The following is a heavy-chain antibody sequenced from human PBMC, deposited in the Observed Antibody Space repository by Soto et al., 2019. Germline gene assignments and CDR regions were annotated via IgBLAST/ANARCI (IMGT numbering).Heavy chain of an antibody. CDR3: AKNSYGDSWNFGLDV. CDR1: RFSLNTYG. D-gene: IGHD4-17*01. Sequence: EAQLLESGGGLVQPGGSLRLSCTTSRFSLNTYGMTWVRRAPGKGLEWVSTLSASGSGSYYAESVTGRFTVSRDNSKNTMYLQMNSLRDEDTAVYYCAKNSYGDSWNFGLDVWGQGTTVTVSS. V-gene: IGHV3-23*01. J-gene: IGHJ6*02. CDR2: LSASGSGS.